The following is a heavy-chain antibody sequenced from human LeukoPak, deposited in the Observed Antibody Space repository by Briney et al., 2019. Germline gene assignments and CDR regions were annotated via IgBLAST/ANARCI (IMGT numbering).Heavy chain of an antibody. CDR1: GGSFSGYY. CDR3: AREQQLARAFDI. D-gene: IGHD1/OR15-1a*01. V-gene: IGHV4-34*12. J-gene: IGHJ3*02. CDR2: IIQSGST. Sequence: SSETLSLTYDVHGGSFSGYYWSWIRQPPGKGLEWIGDIIQSGSTNYNPSLKSRVTISVDRSKNQFSLKLSSVTAADTAVYYCAREQQLARAFDIWGQGTMVTVSS.